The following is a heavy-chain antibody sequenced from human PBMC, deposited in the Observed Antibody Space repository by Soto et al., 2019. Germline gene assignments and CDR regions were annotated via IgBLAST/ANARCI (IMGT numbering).Heavy chain of an antibody. D-gene: IGHD2-15*01. Sequence: HGESLKISCKGSGYSFTSYWISWVRQMPGKGLEWMGRIDPSDSYTNYSPSFQGHVTISADKSISTAYLQWSSLKASDTAMYYCARQDGQGYSDYYYYGMDVWGQGTTVTVSS. CDR1: GYSFTSYW. J-gene: IGHJ6*02. CDR3: ARQDGQGYSDYYYYGMDV. CDR2: IDPSDSYT. V-gene: IGHV5-10-1*01.